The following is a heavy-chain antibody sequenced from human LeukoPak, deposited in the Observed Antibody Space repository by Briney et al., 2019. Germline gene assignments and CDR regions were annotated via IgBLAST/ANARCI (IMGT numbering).Heavy chain of an antibody. CDR3: ARTWNYVFWFDP. V-gene: IGHV1-2*02. Sequence: ASLKVSSKASGYTFTGYYMHWVRQAPGQGLEWMGWINPNSGGTNYAQKFQGRVTITRDTSKSTAYMELSRLRSDDPAVYYCARTWNYVFWFDPWGQGTLVTVSS. CDR1: GYTFTGYY. CDR2: INPNSGGT. J-gene: IGHJ5*02. D-gene: IGHD1-7*01.